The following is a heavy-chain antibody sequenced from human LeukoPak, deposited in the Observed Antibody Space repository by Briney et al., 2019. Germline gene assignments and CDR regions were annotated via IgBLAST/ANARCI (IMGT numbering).Heavy chain of an antibody. CDR3: ARSPIYPDAFDI. CDR2: IYTSGST. CDR1: GGSISSYY. D-gene: IGHD2/OR15-2a*01. V-gene: IGHV4-4*07. J-gene: IGHJ3*02. Sequence: SSETLSLTCTVSGGSISSYYWSWIQQPAGKRLEWIGRIYTSGSTNYNPSLKSRVTMSVDTSKNQFSLKLSSVTAADTAVYYCARSPIYPDAFDIWGQGTMVTVSS.